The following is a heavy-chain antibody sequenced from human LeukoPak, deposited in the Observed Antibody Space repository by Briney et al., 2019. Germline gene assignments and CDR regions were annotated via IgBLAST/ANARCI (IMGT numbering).Heavy chain of an antibody. CDR1: GYSFTSYW. CDR3: ARQAPSVTAMENFFGY. D-gene: IGHD5-18*01. Sequence: GESLKISCKGPGYSFTSYWIGWVRQMPGKGLEWMGIIYPGDSDTRYSPSFQGQVTISADKSISTAYLQWSSLKASGTAMYYCARQAPSVTAMENFFGYWGQGTLVTVSS. V-gene: IGHV5-51*01. CDR2: IYPGDSDT. J-gene: IGHJ4*02.